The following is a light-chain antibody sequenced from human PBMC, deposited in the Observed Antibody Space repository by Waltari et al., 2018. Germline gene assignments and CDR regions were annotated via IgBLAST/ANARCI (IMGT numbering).Light chain of an antibody. Sequence: QSVLTQPPSASGTPGQRVAISCSGSTSNIAINTVNWYQQLPGAAPKLLIYSRNQRPSGVPDRFSGSKSGTTASLAISGLQSEDEADYYCATWDDSLNVPRFGGGTKLTVL. V-gene: IGLV1-44*01. CDR1: TSNIAINT. CDR3: ATWDDSLNVPR. J-gene: IGLJ2*01. CDR2: SRN.